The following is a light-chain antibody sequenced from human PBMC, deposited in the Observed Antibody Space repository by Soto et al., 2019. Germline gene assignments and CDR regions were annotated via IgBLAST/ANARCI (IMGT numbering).Light chain of an antibody. J-gene: IGKJ5*01. Sequence: EIVMTQSPATLSVSPGERATLSCRASQSVSSYLAWYQQKPGQAPRLLIYDASNRATGIPARFSGSGSGTDFTPTISSLEPEDFAVYYCQQRSDWPSITFGQGTR. CDR2: DAS. CDR3: QQRSDWPSIT. CDR1: QSVSSY. V-gene: IGKV3-11*01.